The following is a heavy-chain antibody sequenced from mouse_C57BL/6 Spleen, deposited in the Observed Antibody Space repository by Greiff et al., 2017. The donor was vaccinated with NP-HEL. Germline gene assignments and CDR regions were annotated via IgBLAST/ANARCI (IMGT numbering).Heavy chain of an antibody. CDR3: ARSSGGSQAWFAY. D-gene: IGHD1-1*02. CDR1: GYTFTSYD. V-gene: IGHV1-85*01. J-gene: IGHJ3*01. Sequence: VQLQQSGPELVKPGASVKLSCKASGYTFTSYDINWVKQRPGQGLEWIGWIYPRDGSTKYNEKFKGKATLTVDTSSSTAYMELHSLTSEDSAVYFCARSSGGSQAWFAYWGQGTLVTVSA. CDR2: IYPRDGST.